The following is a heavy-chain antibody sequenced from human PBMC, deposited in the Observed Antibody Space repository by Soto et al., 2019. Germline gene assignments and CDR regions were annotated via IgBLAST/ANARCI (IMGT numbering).Heavy chain of an antibody. V-gene: IGHV3-33*01. CDR2: IWYDGSNK. Sequence: QVQLVESGGGVVQPGRSLRLSCAASGFTFSSYGMHWVSQAPGKGLEWVAVIWYDGSNKYYADSVKGRFTISRDNSKNMLYLQMNSLRAEDTAVYYCARGGWELEPLGVGYWGQGTLVTVSS. J-gene: IGHJ4*02. CDR1: GFTFSSYG. D-gene: IGHD1-1*01. CDR3: ARGGWELEPLGVGY.